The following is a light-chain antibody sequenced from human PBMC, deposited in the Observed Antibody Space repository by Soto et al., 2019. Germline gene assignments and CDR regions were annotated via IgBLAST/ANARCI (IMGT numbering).Light chain of an antibody. V-gene: IGKV3-20*01. J-gene: IGKJ2*01. CDR3: QQYGNLPYT. CDR2: GAS. Sequence: EIVLTQSPGTLSLSPGERATLSCRASQSVSNSYLAWHQQKPGQAPRLLIYGASSRATGIPDRFSGSGSGTDFTLSISRLEPEDFAVYHWQQYGNLPYTFGQGTKLEIK. CDR1: QSVSNSY.